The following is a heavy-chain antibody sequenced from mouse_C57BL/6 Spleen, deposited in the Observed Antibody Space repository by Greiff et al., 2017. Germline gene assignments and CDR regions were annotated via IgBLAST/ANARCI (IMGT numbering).Heavy chain of an antibody. CDR3: ARGTYDYGSVYCAMDY. D-gene: IGHD1-1*01. CDR2: INPSNGGT. J-gene: IGHJ4*01. Sequence: VQLQQPGTELVKPGASVQLSCKASGYTFTSYWMHWVKQRPGQGLEWIGNINPSNGGTNYNEQFKSKATLTVAKSSSTAYMQLSSLTSEDSAVYYCARGTYDYGSVYCAMDYWGQGTSGTVAS. V-gene: IGHV1-53*01. CDR1: GYTFTSYW.